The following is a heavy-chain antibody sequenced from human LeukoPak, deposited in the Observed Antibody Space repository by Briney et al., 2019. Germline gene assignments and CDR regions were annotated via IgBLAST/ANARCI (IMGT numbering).Heavy chain of an antibody. Sequence: GGSLRLSCAASGFTVSSNYMSWVRQAPGKGLEWVSVIYSGGSTYYADSVKGRFTISRHNSKNTLYLQMNSRRAEDTAVYYCARATVTNYYDSSGYPLDYWGQGTLVTVSS. CDR2: IYSGGST. J-gene: IGHJ4*02. D-gene: IGHD3-22*01. CDR1: GFTVSSNY. CDR3: ARATVTNYYDSSGYPLDY. V-gene: IGHV3-53*04.